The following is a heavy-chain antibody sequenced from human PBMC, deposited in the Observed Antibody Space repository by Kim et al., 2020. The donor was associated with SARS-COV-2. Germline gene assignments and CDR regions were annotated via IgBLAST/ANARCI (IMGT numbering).Heavy chain of an antibody. CDR2: INTGNGDT. V-gene: IGHV1-3*04. Sequence: ASVKVSCKASGYTFTTSAIHWVRQAPGQRLEWMGWINTGNGDTKYSQKFQDRVAITRDTSASTAYMELSSLTSADTAVYYCGSRPGIAVAGLDFWGQGTLVTVSS. D-gene: IGHD6-19*01. J-gene: IGHJ4*02. CDR3: GSRPGIAVAGLDF. CDR1: GYTFTTSA.